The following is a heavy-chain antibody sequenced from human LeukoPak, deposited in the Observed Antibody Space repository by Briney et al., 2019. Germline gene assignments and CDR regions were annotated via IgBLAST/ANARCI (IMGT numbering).Heavy chain of an antibody. V-gene: IGHV1-2*04. Sequence: ASVKVSCKASGYTFTGYYMHWVRQAPGQGLEWMGWINPNSGGTNYAQKFQGWVTMTRDTSISTAYVELSRLRSDDTAVYYCARDGGGKSAAGGFDPWGQGTLVTVSS. CDR2: INPNSGGT. J-gene: IGHJ5*02. CDR1: GYTFTGYY. D-gene: IGHD6-13*01. CDR3: ARDGGGKSAAGGFDP.